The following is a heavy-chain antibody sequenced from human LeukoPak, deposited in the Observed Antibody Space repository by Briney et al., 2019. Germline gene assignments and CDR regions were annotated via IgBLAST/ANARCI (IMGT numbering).Heavy chain of an antibody. J-gene: IGHJ3*02. CDR2: IYHSGGT. Sequence: SETLSLTCTVSGASISNYYWSWIRQPPGKGLEWIGYIYHSGGTYYNPSLKSRVTISVDRSKNQFSLKLSSVTAADTAVYYCARGDYDSSGAFDIWGQGTMVTVSS. CDR1: GASISNYY. CDR3: ARGDYDSSGAFDI. D-gene: IGHD3-22*01. V-gene: IGHV4-59*12.